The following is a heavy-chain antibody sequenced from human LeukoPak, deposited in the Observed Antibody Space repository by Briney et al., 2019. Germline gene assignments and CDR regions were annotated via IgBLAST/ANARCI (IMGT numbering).Heavy chain of an antibody. CDR2: ISTNGGST. Sequence: GGSLRLSCAASGFTFSSYAMYWVRQAPGKGLEYVSAISTNGGSTYYANSVKGRFTNSRDNSKNTLYLQMGSLRAEDMAVYYCAGGSSWYRGIDYWGQGTLVTVSS. J-gene: IGHJ4*02. CDR1: GFTFSSYA. V-gene: IGHV3-64*01. CDR3: AGGSSWYRGIDY. D-gene: IGHD6-13*01.